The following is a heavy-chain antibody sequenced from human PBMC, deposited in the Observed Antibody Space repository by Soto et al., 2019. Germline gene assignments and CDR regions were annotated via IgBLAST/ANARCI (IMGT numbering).Heavy chain of an antibody. Sequence: PGGSLRLSCAASGFTFSSYAMHWVRQAPGKGLEWVAIISYDGSNKYYADSVKGRFTISRDNSKNTLYLQMDSLRAEDTAVYYCAKDLQVILRYFDWSTPYYYYGMDVWGQGTTVTVSS. V-gene: IGHV3-30-3*01. J-gene: IGHJ6*02. D-gene: IGHD3-9*01. CDR3: AKDLQVILRYFDWSTPYYYYGMDV. CDR2: ISYDGSNK. CDR1: GFTFSSYA.